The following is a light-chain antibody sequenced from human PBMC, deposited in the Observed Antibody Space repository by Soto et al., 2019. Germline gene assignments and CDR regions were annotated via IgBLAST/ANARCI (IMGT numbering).Light chain of an antibody. Sequence: EIVLTQSPGTLSLSPGERATLSCRASQSLTSNSLAWYQQKPGQAPRLLMYGASSRASGIPDRFSGSGSGTDFTLTISRLEPEDFAVYYCQQYGSSPITFGQGTRLEI. V-gene: IGKV3-20*01. CDR2: GAS. CDR1: QSLTSNS. J-gene: IGKJ5*01. CDR3: QQYGSSPIT.